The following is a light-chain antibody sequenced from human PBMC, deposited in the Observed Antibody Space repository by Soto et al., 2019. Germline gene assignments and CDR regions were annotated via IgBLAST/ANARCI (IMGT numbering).Light chain of an antibody. V-gene: IGKV3-20*01. Sequence: EIVLTQSPGTLSLSPGERATLSCRASQSVSSSYLSCYQQKPGQAPMLLIYGASSRATGIPERFSGGGSGTAVTLTISRLEPEDFAVYYCQQYGSSPPFTFGPGTKVDIK. CDR1: QSVSSSY. J-gene: IGKJ3*01. CDR3: QQYGSSPPFT. CDR2: GAS.